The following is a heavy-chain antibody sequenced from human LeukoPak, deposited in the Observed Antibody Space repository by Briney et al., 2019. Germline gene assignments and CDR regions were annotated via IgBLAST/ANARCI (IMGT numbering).Heavy chain of an antibody. CDR3: ARDRFAVVPFDY. J-gene: IGHJ4*02. D-gene: IGHD4-23*01. CDR2: ISYDGSNK. Sequence: PGGSLRLSCAASGFTFSSYAMHWVRQAPGKGLEWAAVISYDGSNKYYADSVKGRFTISRDNSKNTLYLQMNSLRAEDTAVYYCARDRFAVVPFDYWGQGTLVTVSS. CDR1: GFTFSSYA. V-gene: IGHV3-30-3*01.